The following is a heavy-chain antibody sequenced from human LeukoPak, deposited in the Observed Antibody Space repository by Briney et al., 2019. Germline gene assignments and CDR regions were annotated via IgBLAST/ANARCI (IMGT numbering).Heavy chain of an antibody. V-gene: IGHV3-23*01. D-gene: IGHD2-21*02. Sequence: GGSLRLSCAAPEFTVSTNYISWVRLAPGKGMEWASAISGGGGAAVYADSVKGRFTFSRDNSKSTLYLQMNSLRAEDTAVYYCARAGGDSATLSYFDYWGQGTLVTVSS. CDR2: ISGGGGAA. CDR1: EFTVSTNY. J-gene: IGHJ4*02. CDR3: ARAGGDSATLSYFDY.